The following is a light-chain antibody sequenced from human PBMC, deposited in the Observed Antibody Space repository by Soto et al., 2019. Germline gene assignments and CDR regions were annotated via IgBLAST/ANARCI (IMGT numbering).Light chain of an antibody. Sequence: QLVLTQSPSASASPGASVKLTCTLSSGHSSYAVAWHQQQPEKGPRYLMKLNSDGSHTKGDGIPDRFSGSSSGAERYLTISSLQPEDEADYYCQTWGTGVVFGGGTKLTVL. V-gene: IGLV4-69*01. J-gene: IGLJ3*02. CDR1: SGHSSYA. CDR2: LNSDGSH. CDR3: QTWGTGVV.